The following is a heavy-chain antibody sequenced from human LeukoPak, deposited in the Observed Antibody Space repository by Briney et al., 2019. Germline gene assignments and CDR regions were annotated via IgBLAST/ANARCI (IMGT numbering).Heavy chain of an antibody. CDR3: ARDPGYSYGDNYYYYYMDV. CDR1: GYTFTSYY. V-gene: IGHV1-46*01. J-gene: IGHJ6*03. CDR2: INPSGGST. D-gene: IGHD5-18*01. Sequence: ASVTVSCKASGYTFTSYYMHWVRQAPGQGLEGMGIINPSGGSTSYAQKFQGRVTMTRDMSTSTVYMELSSLRSEDTAVYYCARDPGYSYGDNYYYYYMDVWGKGTTVTVSS.